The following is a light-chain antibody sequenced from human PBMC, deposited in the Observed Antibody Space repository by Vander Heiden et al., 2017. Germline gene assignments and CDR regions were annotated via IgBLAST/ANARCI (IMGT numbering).Light chain of an antibody. J-gene: IGLJ2*01. CDR1: NIGSKS. Sequence: SSVLTQPPSVSVAPGQTARITCGGNNIGSKSVHWYQQKPGPAPVLVVYDDSVRPSGIPERFSGSNSGNTATLTISRVEAGDEADYYCQVWDSSTDHVVFGGGTKLTVL. CDR2: DDS. V-gene: IGLV3-21*02. CDR3: QVWDSSTDHVV.